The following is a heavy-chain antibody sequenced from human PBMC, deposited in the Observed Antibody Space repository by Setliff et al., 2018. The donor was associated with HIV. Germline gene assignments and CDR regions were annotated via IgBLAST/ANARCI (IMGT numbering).Heavy chain of an antibody. J-gene: IGHJ6*03. CDR1: GDTNPSDA. Sequence: ASVKVSCKASGDTNPSDAISWVRQAPGQGLEWMGWISGYNGNTKYAQNMQGRVTMTTDTSTTTAYMELRSLRSDDTAVYYCARARRDSYDRGRRNHYYIDVWGKGTTVTV. CDR2: ISGYNGNT. V-gene: IGHV1-18*01. CDR3: ARARRDSYDRGRRNHYYIDV. D-gene: IGHD3-22*01.